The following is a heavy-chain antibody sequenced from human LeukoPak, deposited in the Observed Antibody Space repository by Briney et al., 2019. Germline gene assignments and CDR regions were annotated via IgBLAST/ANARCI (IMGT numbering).Heavy chain of an antibody. CDR2: ISSSSSYT. V-gene: IGHV3-11*03. CDR1: GFTFSDYY. D-gene: IGHD3-22*01. Sequence: AGGSLRLSCAASGFTFSDYYMSWIRQAPGTGLEWVSYISSSSSYTNYADSVKGRFTISRDNAKNSLYLQMNSLRAEDTAVYYCATPIYSSGYYDYWGQGTLVTVSS. CDR3: ATPIYSSGYYDY. J-gene: IGHJ4*02.